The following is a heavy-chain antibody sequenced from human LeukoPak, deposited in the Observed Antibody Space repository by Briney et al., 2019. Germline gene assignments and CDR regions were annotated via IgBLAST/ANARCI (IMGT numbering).Heavy chain of an antibody. CDR3: ARGHLPTGQARGGRPYYFDY. CDR2: INPNSGGT. Sequence: GASVKVSCKASGYTFTGYYMHWVQQAPGQGLEWMGWINPNSGGTNYAQKFQGRVTMTRDTSISTAYMELSRLRSDDTAVYYCARGHLPTGQARGGRPYYFDYWGQGTLVTVSS. CDR1: GYTFTGYY. J-gene: IGHJ4*02. D-gene: IGHD2-15*01. V-gene: IGHV1-2*02.